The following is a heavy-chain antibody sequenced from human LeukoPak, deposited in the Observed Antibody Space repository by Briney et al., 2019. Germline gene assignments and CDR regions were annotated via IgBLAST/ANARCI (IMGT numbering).Heavy chain of an antibody. CDR3: ASGVPCSSTSCPFDY. J-gene: IGHJ4*02. CDR2: IYHSEST. CDR1: GGSISSSNW. D-gene: IGHD2-2*01. Sequence: SETLSLTCAVSGGSISSSNWWSWVRQPPGKGLEWIGEIYHSESTNYNPSLKSRVTISIDKSKNQFSLKLSSVTAADTAVYYCASGVPCSSTSCPFDYWGQGTLVTVSS. V-gene: IGHV4-4*02.